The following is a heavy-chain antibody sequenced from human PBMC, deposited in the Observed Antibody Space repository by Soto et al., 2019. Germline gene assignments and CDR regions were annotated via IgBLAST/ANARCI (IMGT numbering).Heavy chain of an antibody. CDR1: GGSISSSSYY. V-gene: IGHV4-39*01. Sequence: SETLSLTCTVSGGSISSSSYYWGWIRQPPGKGLEWIGSIYYSGSTYYNPSLKSRATISVDTSKNQFSLKLSSVTAADTAVYYCARSRFYSNHYYYYGMDVRGQGTTVTVSS. CDR3: ARSRFYSNHYYYYGMDV. D-gene: IGHD4-4*01. J-gene: IGHJ6*02. CDR2: IYYSGST.